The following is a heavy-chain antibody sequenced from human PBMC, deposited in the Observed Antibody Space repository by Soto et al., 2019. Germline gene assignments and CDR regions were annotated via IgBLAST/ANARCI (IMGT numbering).Heavy chain of an antibody. J-gene: IGHJ5*02. V-gene: IGHV4-31*03. CDR2: IYYSGST. D-gene: IGHD4-4*01. CDR1: GGYISGGGYY. Sequence: SETMSLTCTVSGGYISGGGYYWSWISQHPGKGLEWIGYIYYSGSTYYNPSLKSRVTISVDTSKNQFSLRLTSVTAADTAVYYCARLGNYYQSLDPWGPGTLVTVSS. CDR3: ARLGNYYQSLDP.